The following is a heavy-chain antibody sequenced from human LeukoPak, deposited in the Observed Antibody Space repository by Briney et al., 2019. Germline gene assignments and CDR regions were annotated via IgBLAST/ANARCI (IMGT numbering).Heavy chain of an antibody. CDR3: ARGHLWLQN. CDR1: GFTFSNAW. Sequence: GGSLRLSCAASGFTFSNAWMSWVRQAPGEGLEWVASINQDGSEKYYVDSVKGRFIISRDNAKSSLYLQMDSLRAEETAVYHCARGHLWLQNWGQGTLVTVSS. CDR2: INQDGSEK. V-gene: IGHV3-7*03. D-gene: IGHD3-3*02. J-gene: IGHJ4*02.